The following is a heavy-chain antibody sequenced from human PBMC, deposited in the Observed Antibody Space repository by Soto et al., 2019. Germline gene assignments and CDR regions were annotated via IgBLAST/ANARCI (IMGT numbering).Heavy chain of an antibody. CDR2: IIPIFGTA. Sequence: SVKVSFKASGGTFSSYAISWVRQAPGQGLEWMGGIIPIFGTANYAQKFQGRVTITADESTSTAYMELSSLRSEDTAVYYCAGIAASSRAFDYWGQGTLVTVSS. CDR1: GGTFSSYA. D-gene: IGHD6-13*01. J-gene: IGHJ4*02. CDR3: AGIAASSRAFDY. V-gene: IGHV1-69*13.